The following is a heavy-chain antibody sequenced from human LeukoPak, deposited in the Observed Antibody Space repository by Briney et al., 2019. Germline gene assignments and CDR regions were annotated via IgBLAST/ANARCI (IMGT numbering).Heavy chain of an antibody. Sequence: PSETLSLTCTVSGGSISSHYWSWIRQPPGKGLEWIGYIYYSGSTNYNPSLKSRVTISVDTSKNQFSLKLSSVTAADTAVYYCARISHDYGAIDYWGQGTLVTVSS. J-gene: IGHJ4*02. CDR2: IYYSGST. D-gene: IGHD4-17*01. CDR3: ARISHDYGAIDY. V-gene: IGHV4-59*08. CDR1: GGSISSHY.